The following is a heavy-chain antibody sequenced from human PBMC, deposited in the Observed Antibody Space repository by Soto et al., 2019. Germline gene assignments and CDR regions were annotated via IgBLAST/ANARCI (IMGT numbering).Heavy chain of an antibody. CDR1: GGTFSSYA. Sequence: QVQLVQSGAEVKKPGSSVKVSCKASGGTFSSYAISWVRQSPGQGLEWMGGIIPIFGTANYAQKFQGRVTITADASKSTDYMELSSLRSEDTAVYYCARYRIAAAATRWFDPWGQGTLVTVSS. CDR3: ARYRIAAAATRWFDP. J-gene: IGHJ5*02. CDR2: IIPIFGTA. D-gene: IGHD6-13*01. V-gene: IGHV1-69*01.